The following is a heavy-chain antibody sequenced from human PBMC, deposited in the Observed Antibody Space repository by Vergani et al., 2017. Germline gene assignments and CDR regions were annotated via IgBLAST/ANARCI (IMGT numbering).Heavy chain of an antibody. CDR3: ARPIFGVVNPFDY. CDR1: GFTFSSYA. CDR2: ISGSGGST. Sequence: EVQLLESGGGLVQPGGSLRLSCAASGFTFSSYAMSWVRQAPGKGLEWVSAISGSGGSTYYADSVKGRFTISRDNSKNTLYLQMNSLRAEDTAVYYCARPIFGVVNPFDYWGQGTLVTVSS. D-gene: IGHD3-3*01. V-gene: IGHV3-23*01. J-gene: IGHJ4*02.